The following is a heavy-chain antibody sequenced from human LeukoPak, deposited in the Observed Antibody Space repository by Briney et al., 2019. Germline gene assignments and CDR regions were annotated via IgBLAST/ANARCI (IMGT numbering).Heavy chain of an antibody. J-gene: IGHJ6*02. D-gene: IGHD3-10*01. CDR2: IYYSGST. CDR3: ARTNGELDYYYYGMDV. V-gene: IGHV4-59*01. CDR1: GGSISSYY. Sequence: SETLSLTCTVSGGSISSYYWSWIRQPPGKGLEWIGYIYYSGSTNYNPSLKSRDTISVDTSKNQFSLKLSSVTAADTAVYYCARTNGELDYYYYGMDVWGQGTTVTVSS.